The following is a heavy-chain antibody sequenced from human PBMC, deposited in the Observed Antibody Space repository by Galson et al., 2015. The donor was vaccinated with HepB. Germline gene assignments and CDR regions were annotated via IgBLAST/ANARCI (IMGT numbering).Heavy chain of an antibody. CDR1: GFTFSSYT. D-gene: IGHD4-11*01. Sequence: SLRLSCAASGFTFSSYTMNWVRQAPGKGLEWVSSISSSGSFISYGDSVKGRFTISRDNAKNSLYLQMNSLRAEDTAVYYCARDAGYSNSRREDAFDIWGQGTMVTVSS. J-gene: IGHJ3*02. CDR3: ARDAGYSNSRREDAFDI. CDR2: ISSSGSFI. V-gene: IGHV3-21*01.